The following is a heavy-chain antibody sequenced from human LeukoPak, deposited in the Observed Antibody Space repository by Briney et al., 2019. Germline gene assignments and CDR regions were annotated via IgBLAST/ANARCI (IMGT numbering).Heavy chain of an antibody. V-gene: IGHV3-23*01. CDR3: AKSSTSLRGPTNTIDF. D-gene: IGHD2-2*01. Sequence: GGSLRLSCAASGFTFSSYAMSWVRQAPGKGLEWVSTASGFGSGGATYYTDSVRGRYTISRDNSKNTLYLQMNSLRAEDTAIYYCAKSSTSLRGPTNTIDFWGPGTRVTVSS. J-gene: IGHJ4*01. CDR2: ASGFGSGGAT. CDR1: GFTFSSYA.